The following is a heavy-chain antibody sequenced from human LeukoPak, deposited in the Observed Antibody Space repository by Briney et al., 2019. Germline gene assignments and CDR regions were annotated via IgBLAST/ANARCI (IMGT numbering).Heavy chain of an antibody. D-gene: IGHD5-18*01. CDR1: GYSFTCYW. J-gene: IGHJ6*03. CDR2: IYPGGSDT. V-gene: IGHV5-51*01. Sequence: GESLKISCKGSGYSFTCYWIGWVRQMPGKGLEWMRIIYPGGSDTRYSPSFQGQVTISADKSISTAYLQWSSLKASDTAMYYCARIAAYSYGNYYYYYYMDVWGKGTTVTVSS. CDR3: ARIAAYSYGNYYYYYYMDV.